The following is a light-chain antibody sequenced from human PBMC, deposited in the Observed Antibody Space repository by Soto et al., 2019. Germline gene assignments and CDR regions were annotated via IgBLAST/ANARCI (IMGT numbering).Light chain of an antibody. CDR2: DVS. V-gene: IGLV2-14*01. J-gene: IGLJ1*01. CDR3: SSYTSSSTYV. CDR1: SSDVGGYNY. Sequence: QSVLTQPASVSGSPGQSIAISCTGTSSDVGGYNYVSWYQQHPGKAPKLMVYDVSNRPSGVSNRFSGSKSGSTASLTISGLQAEDEADYYCSSYTSSSTYVFGTGTKVPVL.